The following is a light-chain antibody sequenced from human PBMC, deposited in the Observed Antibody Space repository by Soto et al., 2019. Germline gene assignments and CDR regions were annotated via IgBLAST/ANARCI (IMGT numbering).Light chain of an antibody. J-gene: IGKJ1*01. CDR1: ESVSTT. CDR3: QQYSIWRT. CDR2: GAS. V-gene: IGKV3-15*01. Sequence: EIEMTQSPATLSLAPGERVTLSCRASESVSTTLAWYQQKAAQAPRLLIYGASTRATGIPARFSGSVSGTEFTLTISGLKSEDLAVYYCQQYSIWRTFGQGTKVEIK.